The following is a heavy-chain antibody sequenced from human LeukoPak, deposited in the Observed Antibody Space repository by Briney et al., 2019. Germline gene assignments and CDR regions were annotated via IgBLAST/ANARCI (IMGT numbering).Heavy chain of an antibody. CDR2: IYYSGST. CDR1: GGSISSSSYS. Sequence: SETLSLTCTVSGGSISSSSYSWGWIRQPPGKGLEWIGSIYYSGSTYYNPSLKSRVTISVDTSKNQFSLKLSSVTAADTAVYYCARTAYDYVWGSYRYLFDYWGQGTLVTVSS. V-gene: IGHV4-39*01. CDR3: ARTAYDYVWGSYRYLFDY. J-gene: IGHJ4*02. D-gene: IGHD3-16*02.